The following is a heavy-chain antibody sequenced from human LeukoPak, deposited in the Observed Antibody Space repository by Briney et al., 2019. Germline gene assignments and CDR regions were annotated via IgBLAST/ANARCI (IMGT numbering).Heavy chain of an antibody. V-gene: IGHV4-34*01. J-gene: IGHJ6*02. Sequence: PSETLSLTCGVSGGSFSGYYWSWIRQPPGKGLEWIGEINHIGGTYYNPSLKSRVTISVGTSKNQFSLKLSSVTAADTAVYYCASARDYYYYGMDVWGQGTTVTVSS. CDR2: INHIGGT. CDR3: ASARDYYYYGMDV. CDR1: GGSFSGYY.